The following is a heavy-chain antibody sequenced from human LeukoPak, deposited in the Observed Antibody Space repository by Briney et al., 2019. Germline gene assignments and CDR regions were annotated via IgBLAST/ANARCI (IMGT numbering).Heavy chain of an antibody. CDR1: GFTFSSYA. J-gene: IGHJ4*02. D-gene: IGHD3-22*01. CDR2: INNSGGSS. V-gene: IGHV3-23*01. CDR3: AKGGGAYYSDSSTYSAPFEH. Sequence: GGSLRLSCAASGFTFSSYAMSWVRQAPGKGLEWVSTINNSGGSSYYADSVKGRFTISRDNSKNTLYLQMNSLRAEDTAVYYCAKGGGAYYSDSSTYSAPFEHWGQGTLVTVSS.